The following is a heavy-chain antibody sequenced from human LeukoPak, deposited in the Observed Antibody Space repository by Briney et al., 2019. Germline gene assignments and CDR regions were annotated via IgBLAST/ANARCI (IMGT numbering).Heavy chain of an antibody. Sequence: PSETLSLTCTVSRGSISSYYWSWIRQPPGKGLEWIGYIYYSGSTNYNPSLKSRVTISVDTSKNQFSLKLRSVTAADPAVYYCAEIEYGDYVQHWGQGNLVTVSS. V-gene: IGHV4-59*01. CDR2: IYYSGST. CDR1: RGSISSYY. CDR3: AEIEYGDYVQH. J-gene: IGHJ1*01. D-gene: IGHD4-17*01.